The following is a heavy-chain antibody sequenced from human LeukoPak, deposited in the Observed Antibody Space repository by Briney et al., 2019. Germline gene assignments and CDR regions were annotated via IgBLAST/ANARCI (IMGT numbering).Heavy chain of an antibody. V-gene: IGHV3-21*01. CDR1: GFTFSSYS. Sequence: GGSLRLSCAASGFTFSSYSMNWVRQAPGKGLEWVSSISSSSSYIYYADSVKGRFTISRDNAKNSLYLQMNSLRAEDTAVYYCARDRGYYDSSGYYYSKGYYYYMDVWGKGTTVTVSS. J-gene: IGHJ6*03. CDR2: ISSSSSYI. D-gene: IGHD3-22*01. CDR3: ARDRGYYDSSGYYYSKGYYYYMDV.